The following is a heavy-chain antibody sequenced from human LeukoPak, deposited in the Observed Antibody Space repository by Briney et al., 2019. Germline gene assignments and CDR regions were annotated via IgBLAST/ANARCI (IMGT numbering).Heavy chain of an antibody. CDR3: ASSSNRYSTPHYYFDF. J-gene: IGHJ4*02. V-gene: IGHV4-39*01. Sequence: PSETLSLTCTVSGASFSDSRYYWGWVRQPPGKGLEWIGSLYSSGNTFFNPSLRSRVTISVDTSKSRFSPKVNSVTAADTAVYYCASSSNRYSTPHYYFDFWGQGTLVTVSS. D-gene: IGHD1-14*01. CDR2: LYSSGNT. CDR1: GASFSDSRYY.